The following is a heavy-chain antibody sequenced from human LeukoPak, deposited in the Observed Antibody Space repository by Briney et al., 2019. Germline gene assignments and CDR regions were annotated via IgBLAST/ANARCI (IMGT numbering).Heavy chain of an antibody. J-gene: IGHJ4*02. D-gene: IGHD4-17*01. Sequence: GRSLRLSRAASGVTVSSNYMSGVREAPGKGLGWGSVIYSGGSTYYADSVKGRFTISRHKSKNPLYLQLNSLRAEDTAVYYCARGYSTVTTFDYWGQGTLVTVSS. CDR2: IYSGGST. CDR1: GVTVSSNY. CDR3: ARGYSTVTTFDY. V-gene: IGHV3-53*04.